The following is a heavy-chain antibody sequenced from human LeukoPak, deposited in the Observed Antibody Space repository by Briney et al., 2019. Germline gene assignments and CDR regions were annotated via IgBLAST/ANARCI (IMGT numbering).Heavy chain of an antibody. Sequence: GGSLRLSCAASGNYWMHWVRQAPGKGLVWVSHINSDGSWTSYADSVKGRFTISRDNAKNSLYLQMDSLRVEDTAFYYCAKDNRRHYTSGPNPDSLHWGQGALVTVSS. V-gene: IGHV3-74*01. J-gene: IGHJ4*02. CDR2: INSDGSWT. CDR1: GNYW. CDR3: AKDNRRHYTSGPNPDSLH. D-gene: IGHD6-19*01.